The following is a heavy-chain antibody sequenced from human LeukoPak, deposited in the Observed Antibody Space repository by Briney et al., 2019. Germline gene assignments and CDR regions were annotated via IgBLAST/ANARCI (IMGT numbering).Heavy chain of an antibody. J-gene: IGHJ4*02. CDR1: GFSFSNYG. V-gene: IGHV3-33*06. CDR3: AKDRGGYYYYFDY. Sequence: GGSLRLSCAASGFSFSNYGMHWVRQAPGKGLEWVAVIWYDGSNKYYADSVKGRFTISRDNSTNTLYLQMNSLRAEDTAVYYCAKDRGGYYYYFDYWGQGTLVTVSS. D-gene: IGHD3-22*01. CDR2: IWYDGSNK.